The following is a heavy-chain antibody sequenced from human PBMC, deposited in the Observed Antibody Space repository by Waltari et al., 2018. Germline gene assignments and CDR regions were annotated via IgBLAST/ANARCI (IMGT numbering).Heavy chain of an antibody. V-gene: IGHV4-38-2*01. J-gene: IGHJ4*02. CDR2: IYHSGST. CDR3: ARLDYGGNSKYGY. CDR1: GYSISSGYY. Sequence: QVQLQESGPGLVKPSETLSLTCAVSGYSISSGYYWGWIRQPPGKGLEWIGSIYHSGSTYSNPSLKSRVTISVDTSKNQFSLKLSSVTAADTAVYYCARLDYGGNSKYGYWGQGTLVTVSS. D-gene: IGHD2-21*02.